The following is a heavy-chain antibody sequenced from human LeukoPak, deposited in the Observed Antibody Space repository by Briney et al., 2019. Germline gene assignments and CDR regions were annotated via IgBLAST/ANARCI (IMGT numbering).Heavy chain of an antibody. CDR3: AKDIASSPGQGTYYFDY. Sequence: PGRSLRLSCAASGFIFDDYAMHWVRQAPGKGLEWVSGISWNSGKIGYADSVRGRFTISRDNAKNSLYLQMNSLRVEDTALYYCAKDIASSPGQGTYYFDYWGQGTLVTVSS. CDR2: ISWNSGKI. CDR1: GFIFDDYA. V-gene: IGHV3-9*01. J-gene: IGHJ4*02. D-gene: IGHD6-13*01.